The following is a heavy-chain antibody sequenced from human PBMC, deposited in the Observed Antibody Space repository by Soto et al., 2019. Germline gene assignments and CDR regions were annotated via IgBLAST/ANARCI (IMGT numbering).Heavy chain of an antibody. CDR1: GFTFSSYA. V-gene: IGHV3-23*01. J-gene: IGHJ6*02. D-gene: IGHD2-2*01. Sequence: PGGSLRLSCADSGFTFSSYAMSWVSQAPGKGLEWVSAISGSGGSTYYADSVKGRFTISRDNSKNTLYLQMNSLRAEDTAVYYCAKEGCSSTSCLKDYYYYGMDVWGQGTTVTVSS. CDR2: ISGSGGST. CDR3: AKEGCSSTSCLKDYYYYGMDV.